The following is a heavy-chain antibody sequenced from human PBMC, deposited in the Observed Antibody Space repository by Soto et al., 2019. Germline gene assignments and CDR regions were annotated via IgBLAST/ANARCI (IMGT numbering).Heavy chain of an antibody. J-gene: IGHJ4*02. Sequence: GGSLRLSCVVSGFSFNYAIIWVRQAPGKGQEWVSGITGGGSTEYAASVKGRFTISRDNSKNTVHLQMNSLRAEDTAMYYCAKDAVYNDGLWLVSDWGQGTLVTVSS. CDR1: GFSFNYA. CDR3: AKDAVYNDGLWLVSD. CDR2: ITGGGST. D-gene: IGHD2-21*01. V-gene: IGHV3-23*01.